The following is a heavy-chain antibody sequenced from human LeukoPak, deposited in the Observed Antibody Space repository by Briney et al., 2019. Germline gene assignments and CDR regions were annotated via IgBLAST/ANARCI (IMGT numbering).Heavy chain of an antibody. J-gene: IGHJ4*02. CDR3: ARVGYSNYLDY. V-gene: IGHV3-11*01. CDR1: GFTFSNYW. Sequence: GGSLRLSCTASGFTFSNYWMSWVRQAPGKGLEWVSYISSSGSTIYYADSVKGRFTISRDNAKNSLYLQMNSLRAEDTAVYYCARVGYSNYLDYWGQGTLVTVSS. CDR2: ISSSGSTI. D-gene: IGHD4-11*01.